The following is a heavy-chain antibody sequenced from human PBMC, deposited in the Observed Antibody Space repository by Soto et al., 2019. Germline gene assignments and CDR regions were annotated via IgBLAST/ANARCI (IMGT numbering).Heavy chain of an antibody. D-gene: IGHD3-3*01. CDR3: ARWWSGSRQGFDP. Sequence: QLQLQESGPGLVEPSQTLSLTCTVSGGSISGVGYYWGWIRQHPGKGLEWIGYIHHSGTTYYNPSLKSRLTISVDTSKNQFSLKLSSVTAADTAVYYCARWWSGSRQGFDPWGQGTLVTVSS. CDR2: IHHSGTT. J-gene: IGHJ5*02. CDR1: GGSISGVGYY. V-gene: IGHV4-31*03.